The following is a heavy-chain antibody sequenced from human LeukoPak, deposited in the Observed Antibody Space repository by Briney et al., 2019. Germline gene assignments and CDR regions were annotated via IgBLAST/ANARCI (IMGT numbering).Heavy chain of an antibody. CDR2: IYYSGST. D-gene: IGHD1-20*01. V-gene: IGHV4-39*07. CDR1: GGSISSSSYY. Sequence: SETLSLTCTVSGGSISSSSYYWGWIRQPPGKGLEWIGSIYYSGSTYYNPSLKSRVTISVDTSKNQFSLKLSSVTAADTAVYYCARGGGITGTRLGAHKYWGQGTLVTVSS. CDR3: ARGGGITGTRLGAHKY. J-gene: IGHJ4*02.